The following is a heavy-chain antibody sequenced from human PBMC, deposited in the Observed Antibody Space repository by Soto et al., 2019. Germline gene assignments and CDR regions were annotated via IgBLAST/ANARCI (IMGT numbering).Heavy chain of an antibody. J-gene: IGHJ5*02. V-gene: IGHV3-23*01. D-gene: IGHD3-9*01. CDR2: ISGSGGST. CDR1: GFTFSSYA. Sequence: EVQLLESGGGLVQPGGSLRLSCAASGFTFSSYAMSWVRQAPGKGLEWVSAISGSGGSTYYADSVKGRFTISRDKSKNTLYLQMNSLRAEDTAVYYCAKDPAPYYDILSGYSNWFDPWGQGTLVTVSS. CDR3: AKDPAPYYDILSGYSNWFDP.